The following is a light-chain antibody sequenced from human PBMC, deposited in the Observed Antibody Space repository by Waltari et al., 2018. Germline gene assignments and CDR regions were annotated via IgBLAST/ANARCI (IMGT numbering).Light chain of an antibody. J-gene: IGLJ1*01. Sequence: QSALTQPASVSGSPGQSITLSCTGISREVGASTYVYWYQQHPGKAPKLLIYDVSYRPSGVSRRFSASKSGNTASLTISGLQAEDEADFYCSSYTSSNTYVFGTGTKVTVL. CDR1: SREVGASTY. V-gene: IGLV2-14*03. CDR2: DVS. CDR3: SSYTSSNTYV.